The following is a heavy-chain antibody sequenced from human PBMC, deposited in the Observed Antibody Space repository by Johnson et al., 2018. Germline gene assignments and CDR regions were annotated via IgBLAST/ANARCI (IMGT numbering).Heavy chain of an antibody. V-gene: IGHV3-30*03. CDR1: GFTFSNYG. Sequence: QVQLVESGGGVVQPGRSLRLSCAVSGFTFSNYGMHWVRQAPGKGLEWVAVISYDGSNKYYADSVKGRFTMSSDNSKNTLYLKMNSLRAEDTAVYYCASCGGDCYGAEYFQHWGQGTLVTVSS. CDR3: ASCGGDCYGAEYFQH. D-gene: IGHD2-21*02. CDR2: ISYDGSNK. J-gene: IGHJ1*01.